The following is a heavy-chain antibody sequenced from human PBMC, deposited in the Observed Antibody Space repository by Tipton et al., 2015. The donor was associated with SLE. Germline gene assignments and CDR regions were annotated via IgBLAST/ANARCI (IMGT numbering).Heavy chain of an antibody. J-gene: IGHJ4*02. CDR1: GGSISSGGYS. Sequence: TLSLTCAVSGGSISSGGYSWSWIRQPPGKGLEWIGYIYHSGSTYYNPSLKTRVTISVDTSKIQFSLRLTSVTAADTAVYFCARAIGANYFNFWGQGTLVTLSS. V-gene: IGHV4-30-2*01. D-gene: IGHD3-16*01. CDR3: ARAIGANYFNF. CDR2: IYHSGST.